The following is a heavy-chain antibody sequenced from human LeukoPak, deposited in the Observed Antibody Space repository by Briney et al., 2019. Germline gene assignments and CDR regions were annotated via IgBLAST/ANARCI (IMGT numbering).Heavy chain of an antibody. Sequence: LRLSCAASGFTFSSYAMSWVRQAPGKGLEWIGYIYYSGSTYYNPSLKSRVTISVDTSKNQFSLKLSSVTAADTAVYYCAREEAYCGGDCYLPYDAFDIWGQGTMVTVSS. CDR3: AREEAYCGGDCYLPYDAFDI. J-gene: IGHJ3*02. CDR1: GFTFSSYA. CDR2: IYYSGST. V-gene: IGHV4-30-4*08. D-gene: IGHD2-21*02.